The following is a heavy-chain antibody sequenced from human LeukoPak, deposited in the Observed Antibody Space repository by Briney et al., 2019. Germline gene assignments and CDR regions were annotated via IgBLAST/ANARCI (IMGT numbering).Heavy chain of an antibody. CDR2: ISAYNGNT. J-gene: IGHJ6*02. V-gene: IGHV1-18*01. CDR3: ARRHDFWSGYYFYYYYGMDV. D-gene: IGHD3-3*01. CDR1: GYTFTSYG. Sequence: ASVKVSCKASGYTFTSYGISWVRQAPGQGLEWMGWISAYNGNTNYAQKLQGRVTMTTDTSTNTAYMELRSLRSDDTAVYYCARRHDFWSGYYFYYYYGMDVWGHGTTVTVSS.